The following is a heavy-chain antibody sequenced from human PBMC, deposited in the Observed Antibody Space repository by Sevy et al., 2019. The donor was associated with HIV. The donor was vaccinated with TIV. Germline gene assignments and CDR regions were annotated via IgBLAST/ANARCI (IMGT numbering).Heavy chain of an antibody. CDR2: LSFVCGEI. D-gene: IGHD2-8*01. V-gene: IGHV3-23*01. Sequence: GESLKISCAASGFTFSKYSMSWVRQPPGKGLEWVSTLSFVCGEINYADSVKGRFTISRDNSKSSVYLQMNNLRPEDTAVYYCAREGCTKPHDYWGQGTLVTVSS. CDR1: GFTFSKYS. CDR3: AREGCTKPHDY. J-gene: IGHJ4*02.